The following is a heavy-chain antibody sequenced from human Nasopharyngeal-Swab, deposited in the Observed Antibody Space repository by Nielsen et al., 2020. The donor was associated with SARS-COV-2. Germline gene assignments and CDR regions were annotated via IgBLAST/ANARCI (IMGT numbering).Heavy chain of an antibody. CDR2: IIPIFGTA. Sequence: SVKISCKASGGTFSSYAISWVLQAPGQGLEWMGGIIPIFGTANYAQKFQGRVTITADESTSTAYMELSSLRSEDTAVYYCARDLGSSCCGYMDVWGKGTTVTVSS. D-gene: IGHD6-13*01. J-gene: IGHJ6*03. CDR3: ARDLGSSCCGYMDV. CDR1: GGTFSSYA. V-gene: IGHV1-69*13.